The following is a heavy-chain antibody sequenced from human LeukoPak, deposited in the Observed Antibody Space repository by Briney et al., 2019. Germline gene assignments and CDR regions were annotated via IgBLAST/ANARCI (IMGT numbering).Heavy chain of an antibody. CDR2: INPDGSEK. Sequence: GGSLRLSCAASGFRFGSDWMSWVRQAPGKGLEWVANINPDGSEKYYVDSVKGRFTISRDNDKNSLYLRLNSLRADETAVYYCVRYYDPPVGDAFDIWGQGTLVTVSS. CDR3: VRYYDPPVGDAFDI. V-gene: IGHV3-7*01. CDR1: GFRFGSDW. D-gene: IGHD3-16*01. J-gene: IGHJ3*02.